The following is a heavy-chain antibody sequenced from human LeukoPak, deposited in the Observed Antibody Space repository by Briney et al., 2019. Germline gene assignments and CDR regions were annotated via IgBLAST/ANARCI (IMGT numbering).Heavy chain of an antibody. Sequence: GGSLRLSCAASGFTFDDYGMSWVRQAPGKGLEWVSGINWNGGSTGYADSVKGRFTISRDNSKNSLYLQMNSLRTEDTALYYCAKIQALEDYFDYWGQGTLVTVSS. V-gene: IGHV3-20*04. CDR3: AKIQALEDYFDY. CDR2: INWNGGST. CDR1: GFTFDDYG. J-gene: IGHJ4*02.